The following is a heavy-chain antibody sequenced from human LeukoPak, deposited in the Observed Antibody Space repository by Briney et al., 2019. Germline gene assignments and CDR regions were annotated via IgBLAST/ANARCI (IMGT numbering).Heavy chain of an antibody. D-gene: IGHD2-15*01. CDR3: ARDDMHCSGGSCYPDY. Sequence: ASVKVSCKASGYTFTGYYMHWVRQAPGQGLEWMGWINPNSGSTNYAQKFQGRVTMTRDTSISTAYMELSRLRSDDTAVYYCARDDMHCSGGSCYPDYWGQGTLVTVSS. V-gene: IGHV1-2*02. CDR2: INPNSGST. CDR1: GYTFTGYY. J-gene: IGHJ4*02.